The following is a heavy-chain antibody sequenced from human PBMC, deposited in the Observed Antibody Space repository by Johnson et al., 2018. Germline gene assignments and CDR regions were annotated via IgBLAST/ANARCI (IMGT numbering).Heavy chain of an antibody. J-gene: IGHJ4*02. CDR3: AKGRGAYHFFDY. D-gene: IGHD4-17*01. CDR2: ISYDGSNK. Sequence: VQLVESGGGVVQPGRSLRLSCAASGFTFSSYGMHWVRQAPGKGLEWVAVISYDGSNKYYADSGKGRFTISRDNSKNTLYLQMNSLRAEDTAVYYCAKGRGAYHFFDYWGQGTLVTVSS. V-gene: IGHV3-30*18. CDR1: GFTFSSYG.